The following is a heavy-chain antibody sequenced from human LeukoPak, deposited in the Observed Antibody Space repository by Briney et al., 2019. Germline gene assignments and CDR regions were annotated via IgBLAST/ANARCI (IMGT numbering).Heavy chain of an antibody. CDR1: GYTFTNYW. Sequence: GESLKISCKGSGYTFTNYWIGWVRQMPGKGLEWMGIIYPGNSDTRYSPSFRGQVSISADRSISTAYMQWRSLKASDTAMYYCARHAYSSSSWVDYWGQGTLVTVSS. CDR3: ARHAYSSSSWVDY. V-gene: IGHV5-51*01. J-gene: IGHJ4*02. D-gene: IGHD6-6*01. CDR2: IYPGNSDT.